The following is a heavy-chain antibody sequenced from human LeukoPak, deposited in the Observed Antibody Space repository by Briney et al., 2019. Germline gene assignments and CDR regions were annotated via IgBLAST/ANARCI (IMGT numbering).Heavy chain of an antibody. CDR3: ARDKDRDYYGSGSPGGY. J-gene: IGHJ4*02. Sequence: ASVKVSCKASGYTFTSYGISWVRQAPGQGLEWMGWISAYNGNTNYAQKLQGRVTMTTDTSTSTAYMELRSLRSDDTAVYYCARDKDRDYYGSGSPGGYWGQGTLVTVSS. V-gene: IGHV1-18*01. CDR1: GYTFTSYG. D-gene: IGHD3-10*01. CDR2: ISAYNGNT.